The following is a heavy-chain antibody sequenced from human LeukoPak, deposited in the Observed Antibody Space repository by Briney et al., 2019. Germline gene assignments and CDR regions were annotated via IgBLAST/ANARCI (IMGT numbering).Heavy chain of an antibody. J-gene: IGHJ4*02. V-gene: IGHV4-34*01. Sequence: SETLSLTCAVYGGSFSGYYWSWIRQPPGKGLEWIGENNHSGSTNYNPSLKSRVTISVDTSKNQFSLKLSSVTAADTAVYYCARATGYSSSWYWRYWGQGTLVTVSS. CDR3: ARATGYSSSWYWRY. D-gene: IGHD6-13*01. CDR2: NNHSGST. CDR1: GGSFSGYY.